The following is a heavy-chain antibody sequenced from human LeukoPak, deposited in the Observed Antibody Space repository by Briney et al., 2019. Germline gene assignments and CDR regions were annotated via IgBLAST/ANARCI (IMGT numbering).Heavy chain of an antibody. CDR3: ARVRTQLSSLDS. CDR1: GFTFSSYW. CDR2: INGDGSST. J-gene: IGHJ4*02. Sequence: GESLRLSCAASGFTFSSYWMHWVRQAPGKGLVWVSRINGDGSSTNYADSVKGRFTISRDNAKNTLYLQLNSLRAEDTAVYYYARVRTQLSSLDSWGQGTLVTVSS. V-gene: IGHV3-74*01. D-gene: IGHD6-13*01.